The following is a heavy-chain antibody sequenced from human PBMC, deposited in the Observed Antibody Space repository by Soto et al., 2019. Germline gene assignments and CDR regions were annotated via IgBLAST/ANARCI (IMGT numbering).Heavy chain of an antibody. CDR3: ARAIVGGGDDAFDL. Sequence: QVQLVQSGAEVKKPGSSVKVSCKASGGTFSSYAISWVRQAPGQGLEWMGGIIPIFGTANYAQKFQGRVTXXAXEXXRTADLGLSSLRSEDTAVYYCARAIVGGGDDAFDLWGQGTMVTVSS. CDR2: IIPIFGTA. CDR1: GGTFSSYA. V-gene: IGHV1-69*12. D-gene: IGHD3-22*01. J-gene: IGHJ3*01.